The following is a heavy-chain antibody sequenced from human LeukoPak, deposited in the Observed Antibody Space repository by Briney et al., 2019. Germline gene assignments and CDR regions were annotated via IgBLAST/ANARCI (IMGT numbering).Heavy chain of an antibody. Sequence: SETLSLTCAVYGGSFSGYYWSWIRQPPGKGLEWIGEINHSGSTNYNPSLKSRATISVDTSKNQFSLKLSSVTAADTAVYYCARKNYDILTGCPPPYYYYYGMDVWGQGTTVTVSS. D-gene: IGHD3-9*01. CDR1: GGSFSGYY. J-gene: IGHJ6*02. CDR2: INHSGST. CDR3: ARKNYDILTGCPPPYYYYYGMDV. V-gene: IGHV4-34*01.